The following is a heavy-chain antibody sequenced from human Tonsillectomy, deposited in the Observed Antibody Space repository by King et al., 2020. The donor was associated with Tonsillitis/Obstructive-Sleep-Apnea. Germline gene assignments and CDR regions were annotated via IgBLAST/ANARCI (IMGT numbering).Heavy chain of an antibody. J-gene: IGHJ6*03. Sequence: QLQESGPGLVKPSDTLSLTCAVSGYSISSDNWWGWIRQPPGKGLEWIGYIYYSGSTYYNVSLKSRVTMSVDTSKNQFSLKLSSVTAVDTAVYYCARGRRYSSSLDDYYYMDVWGKGTTVTVSS. V-gene: IGHV4-28*03. D-gene: IGHD6-6*01. CDR3: ARGRRYSSSLDDYYYMDV. CDR2: IYYSGST. CDR1: GYSISSDNW.